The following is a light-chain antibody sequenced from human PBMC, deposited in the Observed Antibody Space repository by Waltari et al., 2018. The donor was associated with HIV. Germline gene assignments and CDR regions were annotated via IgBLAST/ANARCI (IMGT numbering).Light chain of an antibody. CDR2: KVS. CDR1: QSLVYSDGITY. V-gene: IGKV2-30*01. Sequence: EVVMTQSPLSLPVTLGQPASISCRSSQSLVYSDGITYLSWFHQRPGQSPRRLIYKVSNRDAGVPDRFSGSGAVTDFTLKISRVEAEYVGVYYCMQGSHLYTFGQGTKLEIK. CDR3: MQGSHLYT. J-gene: IGKJ2*01.